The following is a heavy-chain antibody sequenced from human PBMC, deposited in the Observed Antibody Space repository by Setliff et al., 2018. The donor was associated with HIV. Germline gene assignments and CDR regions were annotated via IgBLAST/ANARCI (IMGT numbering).Heavy chain of an antibody. V-gene: IGHV4-4*09. CDR2: ISTRGGT. CDR1: AGSISSYY. J-gene: IGHJ3*02. Sequence: SETLSLTCTVSAGSISSYYWTWIRQPPGKGLEWIGYISTRGGTTYNPSLKGRVTISVDTSKNQFSLKLSSVTAADTAVYYCARAFPMTTVVTQSGYGAFDIWGQGTMVTVSS. D-gene: IGHD4-17*01. CDR3: ARAFPMTTVVTQSGYGAFDI.